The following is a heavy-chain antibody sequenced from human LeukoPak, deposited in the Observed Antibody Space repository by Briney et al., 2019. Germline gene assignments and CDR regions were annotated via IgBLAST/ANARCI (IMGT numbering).Heavy chain of an antibody. V-gene: IGHV1-3*01. J-gene: IGHJ6*03. Sequence: ASVKVSCKASGYTFTSYAMHWVRQAPGQRLEWMGCINAGNGNTKYAQEFQGRVTITRDTSASTAYMELSSLRSEDTAVYYCARDPYYDILTGHFSYLDVWGKGTTVTVSS. CDR2: INAGNGNT. CDR1: GYTFTSYA. D-gene: IGHD3-9*01. CDR3: ARDPYYDILTGHFSYLDV.